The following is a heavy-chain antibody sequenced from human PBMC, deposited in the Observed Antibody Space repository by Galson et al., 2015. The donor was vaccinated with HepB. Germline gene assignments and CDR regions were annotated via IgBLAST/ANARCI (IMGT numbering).Heavy chain of an antibody. CDR1: GFTFSSYA. J-gene: IGHJ4*02. CDR3: ARGGYYDSSGYYSGFDY. D-gene: IGHD3-22*01. V-gene: IGHV3-30*04. CDR2: ISYDGSNK. Sequence: SLRLSCAASGFTFSSYAMHWVRQAPGKGLEWVAVISYDGSNKYYADSVKGRFTISRDNSKNTLYLQMNSLGAEDTAVYYCARGGYYDSSGYYSGFDYWGQGTLVTVSS.